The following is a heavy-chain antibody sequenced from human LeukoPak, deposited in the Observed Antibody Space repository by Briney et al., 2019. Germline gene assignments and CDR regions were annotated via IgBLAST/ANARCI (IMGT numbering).Heavy chain of an antibody. J-gene: IGHJ6*02. D-gene: IGHD6-13*01. Sequence: GGSLRLSCAASGFTFNNYAMFWVRQAPGNGLEWVSVISFDGNNRYHAASVKGRFTISRDNSKNVYLQMSSLRVEDTAVYYCARGALGLTYSSSLYLGYHGLDVWGQGTTVIVSS. CDR1: GFTFNNYA. CDR3: ARGALGLTYSSSLYLGYHGLDV. V-gene: IGHV3-30-3*01. CDR2: ISFDGNNR.